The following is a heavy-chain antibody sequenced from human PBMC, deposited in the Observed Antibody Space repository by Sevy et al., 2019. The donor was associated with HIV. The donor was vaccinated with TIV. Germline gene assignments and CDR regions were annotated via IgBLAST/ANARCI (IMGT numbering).Heavy chain of an antibody. Sequence: GGSLRLSCAASGFTFSTYEMNWVRQAPRKGLEWVSYISSSGSTIYYADSVKGRFTISRDSAKNSLYPQMNSLRAEDTAVYYCARGAWGGIDYWGQGTLVTVSS. V-gene: IGHV3-48*03. CDR1: GFTFSTYE. D-gene: IGHD3-16*01. J-gene: IGHJ4*02. CDR3: ARGAWGGIDY. CDR2: ISSSGSTI.